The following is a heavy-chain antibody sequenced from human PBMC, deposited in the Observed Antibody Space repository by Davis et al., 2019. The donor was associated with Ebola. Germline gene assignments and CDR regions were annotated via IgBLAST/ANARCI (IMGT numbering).Heavy chain of an antibody. Sequence: GESLKISCAASGFTFSSYAMNWFRRAPGKGLEWVSGIIGSGGRTYHADSVKGRFTISRDNSRNTLYLQMNSLRAEDTAMYYCVKDRNYDSGSYQGHDPWGQGTLVTVSS. CDR2: IIGSGGRT. D-gene: IGHD3-10*01. CDR1: GFTFSSYA. J-gene: IGHJ5*02. V-gene: IGHV3-23*01. CDR3: VKDRNYDSGSYQGHDP.